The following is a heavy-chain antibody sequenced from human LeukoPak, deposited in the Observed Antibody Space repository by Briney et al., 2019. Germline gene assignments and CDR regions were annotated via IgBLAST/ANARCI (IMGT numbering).Heavy chain of an antibody. Sequence: PSETLSLTCTVSGGSISSSYYYWGWIRQPPGKGLEWIGSIYYSGSTYYNPSLKSRVTISVDTSKNQLSLKLSSVTAADTAVYYCARGRGPRAVAGRALDYWGQGTLVTVSS. D-gene: IGHD6-19*01. J-gene: IGHJ4*02. CDR2: IYYSGST. V-gene: IGHV4-39*07. CDR3: ARGRGPRAVAGRALDY. CDR1: GGSISSSYYY.